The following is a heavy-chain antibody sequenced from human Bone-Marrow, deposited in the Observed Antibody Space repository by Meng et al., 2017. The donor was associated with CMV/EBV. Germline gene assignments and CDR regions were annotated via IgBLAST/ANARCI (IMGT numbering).Heavy chain of an antibody. J-gene: IGHJ6*02. CDR1: GFTFSSYA. Sequence: GESLKISCAASGFTFSSYAMHWVRQAPGKGLEWVANIRFDGTNKYHADSVKGRFTISRDNSKYTLYLPMNSLRAEDTAVYYCAKRGDSSGTYAMDVWGQGTTVTVSS. CDR3: AKRGDSSGTYAMDV. D-gene: IGHD3-22*01. V-gene: IGHV3-30*02. CDR2: IRFDGTNK.